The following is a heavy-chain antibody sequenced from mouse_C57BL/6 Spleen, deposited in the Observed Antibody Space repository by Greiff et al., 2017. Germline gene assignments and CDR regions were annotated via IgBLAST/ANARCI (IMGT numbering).Heavy chain of an antibody. V-gene: IGHV1-4*01. D-gene: IGHD1-1*01. CDR2: INPSSGYT. CDR1: GYTFTSYT. J-gene: IGHJ3*01. CDR3: ARPNYGSSYEARCAY. Sequence: QVQLKQSGAELARPGASVKMSCKASGYTFTSYTMHWVKQSPGQGLEWIGYINPSSGYTKYNQKFKDKATLTADKSSSTAYMQLSSLTSEDSAVYYCARPNYGSSYEARCAYWGQGTLVTVSA.